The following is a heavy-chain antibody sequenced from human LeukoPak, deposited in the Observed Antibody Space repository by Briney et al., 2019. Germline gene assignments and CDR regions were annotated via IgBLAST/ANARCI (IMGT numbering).Heavy chain of an antibody. Sequence: GGSLRLSCAASGFTFSSYAMHWVRQAPGKGLEWVAVISYDGSNKYYADSVKGRFTISRDNSKNTLYLQMNSLRAEDTAVYYCARTNGYSGYVSYDHWGQGTLVTVSS. CDR2: ISYDGSNK. CDR1: GFTFSSYA. CDR3: ARTNGYSGYVSYDH. J-gene: IGHJ4*02. V-gene: IGHV3-30-3*01. D-gene: IGHD5-12*01.